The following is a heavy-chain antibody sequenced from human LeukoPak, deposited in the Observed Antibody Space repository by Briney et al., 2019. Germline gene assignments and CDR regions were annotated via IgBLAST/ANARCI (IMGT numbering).Heavy chain of an antibody. J-gene: IGHJ4*02. D-gene: IGHD6-6*01. CDR3: ARDKGTSYLSSFDY. CDR1: AFTFSDYS. CDR2: IKPTKTDGGAP. Sequence: PGGSLRLSCAASAFTFSDYSMNWVRQAPGKGLEWVGRIKPTKTDGGAPYYATAVEGRITISRDDSRDMMYLQMNSLRAADTAVYYCARDKGTSYLSSFDYWGQGTLVTVSS. V-gene: IGHV3-15*01.